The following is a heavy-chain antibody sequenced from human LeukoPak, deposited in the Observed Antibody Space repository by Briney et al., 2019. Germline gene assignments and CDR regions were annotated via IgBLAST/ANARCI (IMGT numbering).Heavy chain of an antibody. CDR2: ISGSGGST. CDR1: GFTFSSYA. D-gene: IGHD2-2*02. CDR3: AKETPDIVVVPAAIFAL. V-gene: IGHV3-23*01. Sequence: GGSLRLSCAASGFTFSSYAMSWVRQAPGKGLEWVSAISGSGGSTYYADSVKGRFTISRDNSKNTLYLQMNSLRAEDTAVYYCAKETPDIVVVPAAIFALWGQGTLVIVSS. J-gene: IGHJ5*02.